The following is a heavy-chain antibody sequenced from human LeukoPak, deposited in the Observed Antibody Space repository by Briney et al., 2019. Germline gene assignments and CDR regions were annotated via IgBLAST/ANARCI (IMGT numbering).Heavy chain of an antibody. CDR2: ISGSGRTI. CDR1: GFTFSNYE. J-gene: IGHJ1*01. CDR3: ARGIRDYNDQLGYFQH. D-gene: IGHD4-11*01. V-gene: IGHV3-48*03. Sequence: GGSLRLSCAASGFTFSNYEMNWVRQAPGRGLEWVSYISGSGRTIYYADSVKGRFTISRDNTKKSLYLQMNSLRAEDTAVYYCARGIRDYNDQLGYFQHWGQGTLVTVSS.